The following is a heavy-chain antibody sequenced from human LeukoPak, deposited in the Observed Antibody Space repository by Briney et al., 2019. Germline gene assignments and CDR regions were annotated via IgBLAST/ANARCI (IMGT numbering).Heavy chain of an antibody. V-gene: IGHV1-18*01. Sequence: ASVKVSFKASGYTFSNYGISWVRQAPGQGLEWMGWISHYTNYPQKFQGRVTMTRDTSTSTAYMELRSLRSDDTAVYYCARMRVYSDDVDFDYRGQGTLVTVSS. CDR3: ARMRVYSDDVDFDY. D-gene: IGHD5-12*01. J-gene: IGHJ4*02. CDR1: GYTFSNYG. CDR2: ISHYT.